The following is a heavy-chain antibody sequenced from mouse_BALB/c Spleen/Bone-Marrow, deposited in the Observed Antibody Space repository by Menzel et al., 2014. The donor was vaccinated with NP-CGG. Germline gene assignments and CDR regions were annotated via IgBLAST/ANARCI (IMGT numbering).Heavy chain of an antibody. V-gene: IGHV2-6-7*01. Sequence: QVQLQQSGPGLVSPSQSLSIPCTVSGFSLTGYGVNWVRQPPGKGLEWLGMIWGDGSTDYNSALKSRLSISKDNSKSXVFLKMNSLQTDDTARYYCARELGHYAMDYWGQGTSVTVSS. CDR3: ARELGHYAMDY. J-gene: IGHJ4*01. CDR1: GFSLTGYG. D-gene: IGHD4-1*01. CDR2: IWGDGST.